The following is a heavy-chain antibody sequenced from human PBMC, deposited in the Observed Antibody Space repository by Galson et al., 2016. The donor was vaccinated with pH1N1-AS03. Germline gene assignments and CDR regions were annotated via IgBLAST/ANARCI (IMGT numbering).Heavy chain of an antibody. CDR3: VHRRRTITVASVFDY. V-gene: IGHV2-5*02. Sequence: PALVKPTQTLTLTCTFSGFSLSTSGEGVGWIRQPPGKALEWLTLIHWDDGKRYSPSLRTRLTITKDTPKNQVVLTMTNMDPVDTATYFCVHRRRTITVASVFDYWGQGALVTVSS. J-gene: IGHJ4*02. D-gene: IGHD5-12*01. CDR1: GFSLSTSGEG. CDR2: IHWDDGK.